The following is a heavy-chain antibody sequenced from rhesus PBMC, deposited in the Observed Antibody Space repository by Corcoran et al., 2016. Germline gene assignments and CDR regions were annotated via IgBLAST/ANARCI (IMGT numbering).Heavy chain of an antibody. J-gene: IGHJ4*01. V-gene: IGHV3S5*01. Sequence: EVQLVETGGGLVQPGGSLKVSCAVSGFTFSSYGMSWVRQAPGKGLDWVSGINSVGGDTYYPDSVKSRFTISRDNSKNTLSLEMNSLRAEDTAVYYCAKHGSSYHAGFDYWGQGVLVTVSS. D-gene: IGHD4-29*01. CDR3: AKHGSSYHAGFDY. CDR2: INSVGGDT. CDR1: GFTFSSYG.